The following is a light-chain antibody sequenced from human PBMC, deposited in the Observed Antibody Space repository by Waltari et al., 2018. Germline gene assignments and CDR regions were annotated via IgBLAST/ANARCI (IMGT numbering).Light chain of an antibody. CDR2: DVT. V-gene: IGLV2-14*03. Sequence: QSALTQPASVSGSPGQSITISCTGPSCDLGASAYVSWYQQHPAKVPKLMIYDVTFRPSGISNRFSGSKSGITAFLTISGLQAEDEADYYCSSHTSSRTRVFGGGTELTVL. CDR3: SSHTSSRTRV. J-gene: IGLJ3*02. CDR1: SCDLGASAY.